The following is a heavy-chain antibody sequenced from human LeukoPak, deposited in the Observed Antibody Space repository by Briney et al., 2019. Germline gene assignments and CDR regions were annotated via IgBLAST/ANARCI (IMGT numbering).Heavy chain of an antibody. J-gene: IGHJ4*02. CDR3: ARQSRDGSKTRGYYFDY. CDR1: GYIFTTYW. V-gene: IGHV5-51*01. CDR2: IYPGDSDT. Sequence: GESLKISFQGSGYIFTTYWIAWVRQMPGKGLEWMGIIYPGDSDTRYSPSFQGQVTISADKSITTAYLHWSSLKASDTAIYYCARQSRDGSKTRGYYFDYWGQGTLVTVSS. D-gene: IGHD3-10*01.